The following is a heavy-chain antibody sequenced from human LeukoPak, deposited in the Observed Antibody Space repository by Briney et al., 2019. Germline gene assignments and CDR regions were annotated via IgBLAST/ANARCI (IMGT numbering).Heavy chain of an antibody. V-gene: IGHV3-30*02. CDR3: AKDHSSSWYSPTLFDY. J-gene: IGHJ4*02. Sequence: QPGGSLRLSCSASGFISSTSAMNWVRQAPGKGLEWVAFIRYDGSNKYYADSVKGRFTISRDNSKNTLYLQMNSLRAEDTAVYYCAKDHSSSWYSPTLFDYWGQGTLVTVSS. D-gene: IGHD6-13*01. CDR1: GFISSTSA. CDR2: IRYDGSNK.